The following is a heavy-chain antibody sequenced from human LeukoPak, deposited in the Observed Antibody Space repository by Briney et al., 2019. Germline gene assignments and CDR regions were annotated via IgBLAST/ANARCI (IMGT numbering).Heavy chain of an antibody. V-gene: IGHV3-21*01. CDR2: ISSSSSYI. J-gene: IGHJ4*02. CDR1: GFTFSSYA. Sequence: GGSLRLSCAASGFTFSSYAMSWVRQAPGKGLEWVSSISSSSSYIYYADSVKGRFTISRDNAKNSLYLQMNSLRAEDTAVYYCARGGVYSSGWYVDYWGQGTLVTVSS. D-gene: IGHD6-19*01. CDR3: ARGGVYSSGWYVDY.